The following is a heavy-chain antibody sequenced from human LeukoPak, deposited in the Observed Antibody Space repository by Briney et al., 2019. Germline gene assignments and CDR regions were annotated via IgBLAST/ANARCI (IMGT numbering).Heavy chain of an antibody. CDR2: INPNSGGT. J-gene: IGHJ3*02. D-gene: IGHD6-19*01. CDR3: ARDKYSSGWYSSDAFDI. V-gene: IGHV1-2*02. Sequence: GASVKVSCKASGYTFTGYCMHWVRQAPGQGLEWMGWINPNSGGTNYAQKFQGRVTMTRDTSISTAYMELSRLRSDDTAVYYCARDKYSSGWYSSDAFDIWGQGTMVTVSS. CDR1: GYTFTGYC.